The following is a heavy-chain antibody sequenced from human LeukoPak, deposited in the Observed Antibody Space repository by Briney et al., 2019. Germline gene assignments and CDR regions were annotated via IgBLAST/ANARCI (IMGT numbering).Heavy chain of an antibody. CDR1: GDSVSSDSYY. CDR2: IYYSGTT. J-gene: IGHJ5*02. Sequence: SETLSFTCTVSGDSVSSDSYYWSWIRQPPGKGLEWIGYIYYSGTTKQNPSLKSRVTLSVDTSKNQLYLKLNSVTAADTAVYYWARDSRGYFDGGGYFDPWGQGTLVTVSS. CDR3: ARDSRGYFDGGGYFDP. V-gene: IGHV4-61*01. D-gene: IGHD3-22*01.